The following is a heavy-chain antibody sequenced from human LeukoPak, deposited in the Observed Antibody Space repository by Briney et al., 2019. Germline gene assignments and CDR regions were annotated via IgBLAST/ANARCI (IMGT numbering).Heavy chain of an antibody. J-gene: IGHJ4*02. CDR3: VREGWSSGYYPIDY. CDR1: GYTFTSYY. V-gene: IGHV1-46*01. Sequence: ASMKVTFKASGYTFTSYYMHWVRQAPGQGLEWMGIINPSGGSTSYSQKFQGRVTMTRDTSTSTVYMELSSLRSEDTAVYYCVREGWSSGYYPIDYWGQGTLVTVSS. D-gene: IGHD3-22*01. CDR2: INPSGGST.